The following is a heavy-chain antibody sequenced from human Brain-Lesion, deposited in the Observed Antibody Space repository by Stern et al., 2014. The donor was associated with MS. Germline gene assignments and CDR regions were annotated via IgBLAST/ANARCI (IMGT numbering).Heavy chain of an antibody. J-gene: IGHJ3*02. CDR3: ARESTGDAFDI. Sequence: MQLVESGAEVKKPGSSVKVSCKTSGGTFSSYTITWVRQAPGQGLEWMGRIISLLDIADYAQKFQGRVTIPADKSTSTAYMELSSLRSEDTAVYYCARESTGDAFDIWGQGTMVTVSS. V-gene: IGHV1-69*09. D-gene: IGHD3-10*01. CDR2: IISLLDIA. CDR1: GGTFSSYT.